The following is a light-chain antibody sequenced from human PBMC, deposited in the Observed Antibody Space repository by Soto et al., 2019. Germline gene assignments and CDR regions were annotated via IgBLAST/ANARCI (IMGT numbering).Light chain of an antibody. V-gene: IGKV3-15*01. CDR1: QSVSSN. CDR2: GAS. J-gene: IGKJ1*01. Sequence: EIVMTQSPATLSVSPGERATLSCRASQSVSSNLAWYQQKPGQAPWLLIYGASTRATGIPARFSGSGSGTEFTLTISSLQSEDFAVYYCQQYKNGWTFGQGTKVEIK. CDR3: QQYKNGWT.